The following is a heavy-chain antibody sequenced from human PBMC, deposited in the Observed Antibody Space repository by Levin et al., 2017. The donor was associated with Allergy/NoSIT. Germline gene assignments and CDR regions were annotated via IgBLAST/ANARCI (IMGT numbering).Heavy chain of an antibody. V-gene: IGHV3-21*01. CDR3: ARDRIAVAGIDY. CDR1: GFTFSSYS. CDR2: ISSSSSYI. J-gene: IGHJ4*02. Sequence: GESLKISCAASGFTFSSYSMNWVRQAPGKGLEWVSSISSSSSYIFYAFSLTGLFTISRDNAKNSLYLQMNSLRAEDTAVYYCARDRIAVAGIDYWGQGTLVTVSS. D-gene: IGHD6-19*01.